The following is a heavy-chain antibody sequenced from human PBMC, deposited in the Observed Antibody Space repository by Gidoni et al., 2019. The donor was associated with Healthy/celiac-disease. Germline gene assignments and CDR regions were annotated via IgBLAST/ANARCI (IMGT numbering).Heavy chain of an antibody. J-gene: IGHJ6*02. CDR3: ARSIVVVPAAMGRGYDFSYGMDV. V-gene: IGHV3-53*01. D-gene: IGHD2-2*01. Sequence: QAQGKGLEWVSVIYSGGSTYYAYSVKGRFTISRDNSKNTLYLQMNSLRAEDTAVYYCARSIVVVPAAMGRGYDFSYGMDVWGQGTTVTVSS. CDR2: IYSGGST.